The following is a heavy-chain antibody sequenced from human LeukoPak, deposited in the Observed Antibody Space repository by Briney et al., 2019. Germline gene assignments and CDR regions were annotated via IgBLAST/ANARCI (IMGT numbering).Heavy chain of an antibody. D-gene: IGHD2-15*01. V-gene: IGHV4-31*03. J-gene: IGHJ5*02. CDR3: ARGRHSGIGHIVAYSGYNWFDP. CDR1: GGSISSGGYY. Sequence: PSETLSLTCTVSGGSISSGGYYWSWIRQHPGKGLEWIGYIYYSGSTYYNPSLKSRVTISVDTSKNQFSLKLSSVTAADTAVYYCARGRHSGIGHIVAYSGYNWFDPWGQGTLVTVSS. CDR2: IYYSGST.